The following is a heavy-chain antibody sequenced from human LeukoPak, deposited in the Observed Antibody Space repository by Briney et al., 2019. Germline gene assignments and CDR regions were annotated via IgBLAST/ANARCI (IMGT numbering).Heavy chain of an antibody. V-gene: IGHV3-7*03. CDR3: AGGSDYGDPYPNDY. CDR2: IKQDGSEK. CDR1: RSTLSNYW. D-gene: IGHD4-17*01. J-gene: IGHJ4*02. Sequence: GGGLRSSGAAPRSTLSNYWLSWVGQAPGKGLRWLPTIKQDGSEKYYVDSVKGRFTISRDNAKNSLYLQMNSLRAEDTAVYYCAGGSDYGDPYPNDYWGQGTLATVSS.